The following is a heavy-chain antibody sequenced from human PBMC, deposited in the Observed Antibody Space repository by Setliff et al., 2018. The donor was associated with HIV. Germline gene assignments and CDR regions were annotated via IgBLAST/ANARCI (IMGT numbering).Heavy chain of an antibody. J-gene: IGHJ4*02. V-gene: IGHV3-23*01. D-gene: IGHD6-19*01. CDR3: AMSPYSSGLFDY. Sequence: GGSLRLSCAVSGFTFSTYAMSWVRQAPGKGLEWVSTISAGGGSTYYADSLKGRFTISRDNSKNTLYLQMNSLRAEDTAVYYCAMSPYSSGLFDYWGQGTLVTVSS. CDR2: ISAGGGST. CDR1: GFTFSTYA.